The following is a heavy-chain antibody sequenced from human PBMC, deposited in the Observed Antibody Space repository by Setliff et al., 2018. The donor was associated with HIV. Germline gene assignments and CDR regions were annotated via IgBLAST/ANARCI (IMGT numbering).Heavy chain of an antibody. CDR2: IYHSGST. CDR3: ARDPATVTTPDV. J-gene: IGHJ6*02. Sequence: PSETLSLTCTVSGGSISSGDYYWSWIRQPPGKGLEWIGYIYHSGSTYYNPSLKSRITISVDTSKNQFSLKLSSVTAADTAVYYCARDPATVTTPDVWGQGTTVTVSS. CDR1: GGSISSGDYY. D-gene: IGHD4-17*01. V-gene: IGHV4-30-4*08.